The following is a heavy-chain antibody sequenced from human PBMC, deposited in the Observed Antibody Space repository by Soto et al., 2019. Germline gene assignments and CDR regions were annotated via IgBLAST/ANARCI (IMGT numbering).Heavy chain of an antibody. V-gene: IGHV1-69*12. CDR2: NMPIFGRP. CDR3: AAWLRLAGIGNYCYGMDV. CDR1: GGTFSDFA. Sequence: QVQLVQSGAEVKKPGSSMKVSCKASGGTFSDFAFSWVRQAPGQGPEWMGGNMPIFGRPDYAQKFRDRVNIQADESKSTVFVELRSLKSEGTAVYYCAAWLRLAGIGNYCYGMDVWGQGTTVTVSS. J-gene: IGHJ6*02. D-gene: IGHD6-19*01.